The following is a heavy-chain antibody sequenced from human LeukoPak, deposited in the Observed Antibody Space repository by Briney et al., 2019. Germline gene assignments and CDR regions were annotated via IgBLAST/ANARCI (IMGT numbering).Heavy chain of an antibody. Sequence: SQTLSLTCNVSGGSISSTNYYWGWIRQAPGKGLEWLGNVYYTGTTYYNPSLKSRVTISVDRSKNQFSLKLSSVTAADTAVYYCARGDGYNQDWGQGTLVTVSS. J-gene: IGHJ4*02. CDR3: ARGDGYNQD. CDR1: GGSISSTNYY. D-gene: IGHD5-24*01. CDR2: VYYTGTT. V-gene: IGHV4-39*07.